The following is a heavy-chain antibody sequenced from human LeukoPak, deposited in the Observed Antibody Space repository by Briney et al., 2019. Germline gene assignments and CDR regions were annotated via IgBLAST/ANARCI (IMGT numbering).Heavy chain of an antibody. CDR1: GFTFSSYA. D-gene: IGHD3-10*01. Sequence: TGGSLRLSCAASGFTFSSYAMSWVRQAPGKGLEWVSAISGSGGSTYYADSAKGRFTISRDNSKNTLYLQMNSLRAEDTAVYYCAKDPLIGSQVPNAFDYWGQGTLVTVSS. CDR2: ISGSGGST. CDR3: AKDPLIGSQVPNAFDY. V-gene: IGHV3-23*01. J-gene: IGHJ4*02.